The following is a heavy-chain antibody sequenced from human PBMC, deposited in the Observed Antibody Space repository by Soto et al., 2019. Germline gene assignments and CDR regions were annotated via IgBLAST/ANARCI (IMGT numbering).Heavy chain of an antibody. CDR2: IHNSGNT. Sequence: PSETLSLTCTVSGGSVINGDYRLICIRELPWKGLQLIGYIHNSGNTYYNPSLRSRVTISLDTSTNQFALKLSSVTAADTAVYFCARARGGDYGDYASLFDCWGQGTLVTVSS. J-gene: IGHJ4*02. CDR1: GGSVINGDYR. V-gene: IGHV4-30-4*01. D-gene: IGHD4-17*01. CDR3: ARARGGDYGDYASLFDC.